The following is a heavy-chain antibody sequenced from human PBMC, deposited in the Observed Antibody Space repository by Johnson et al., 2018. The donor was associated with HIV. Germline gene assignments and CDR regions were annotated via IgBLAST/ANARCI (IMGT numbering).Heavy chain of an antibody. CDR1: GFTFSSYD. Sequence: VQLVESGGGLVQPGGSLRLSCAASGFTFSSYDMHWVRQATGKGLEWVSAIGTAGDTYYPGSVKGRFTISRENAKNSLYLQMNSLRAGDTAVYYCAIVGGYRAFDIWGQGTMVTVSS. D-gene: IGHD5-18*01. V-gene: IGHV3-13*01. CDR3: AIVGGYRAFDI. CDR2: IGTAGDT. J-gene: IGHJ3*02.